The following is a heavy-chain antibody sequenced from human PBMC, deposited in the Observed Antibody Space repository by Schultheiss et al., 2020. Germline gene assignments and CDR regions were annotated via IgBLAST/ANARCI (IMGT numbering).Heavy chain of an antibody. CDR2: INSDGTST. V-gene: IGHV3-74*01. J-gene: IGHJ6*02. CDR1: GFTLSSDW. CDR3: ARERQNWGYYYYYGMDV. D-gene: IGHD7-27*01. Sequence: GGSLRLSCAASGFTLSSDWMHWVRQAPGKGPMWVSRINSDGTSTAYADSVKGRFTISRDNSKNTLYLQMNSLRAEDTAVYYCARERQNWGYYYYYGMDVWGQGTTVTVSS.